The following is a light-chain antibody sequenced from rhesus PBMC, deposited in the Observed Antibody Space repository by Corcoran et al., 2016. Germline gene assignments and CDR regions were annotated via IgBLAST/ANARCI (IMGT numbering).Light chain of an antibody. CDR2: GAS. J-gene: IGKJ4*01. Sequence: EIVMTQSPATLSLSPGERATLSCRASQSVSSRLAWYQQKPGQAPRLLIYGASSRVTGIPDRFSGSGSVTVFNLTVSSLEPEDVAVYFCQQESNWSLTFGGGTKVELK. CDR3: QQESNWSLT. CDR1: QSVSSR. V-gene: IGKV3-17*02.